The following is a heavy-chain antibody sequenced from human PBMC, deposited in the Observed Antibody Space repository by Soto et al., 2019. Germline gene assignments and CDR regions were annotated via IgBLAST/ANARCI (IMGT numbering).Heavy chain of an antibody. CDR3: ARETGTTHFFDY. D-gene: IGHD1-1*01. V-gene: IGHV4-59*01. J-gene: IGHJ4*02. CDR2: IYYSGST. CDR1: GGSISSYY. Sequence: QVQLQESGPGLVKPSETLSLTCTVSGGSISSYYWSWIRQPPGKGLEWIGYIYYSGSTNYNPSSRSRVTIPVDTSKNQFSLKLSSVTAADTAVHYCARETGTTHFFDYWGQGTLVTVSS.